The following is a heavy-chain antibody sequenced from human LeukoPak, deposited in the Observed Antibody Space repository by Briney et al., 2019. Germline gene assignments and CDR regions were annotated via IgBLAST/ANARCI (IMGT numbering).Heavy chain of an antibody. CDR2: IYYSGST. J-gene: IGHJ4*02. CDR3: ARSTAKVISRFLVDY. CDR1: GGSISSGDYY. Sequence: SETLSLTCTVSGGSISSGDYYWSWIRQPPGKGLEWIGYIYYSGSTYYNPSLKSRVTISVDTSKNQFSLKLSSVTAADTAVYYCARSTAKVISRFLVDYWGQGNLVTVSS. D-gene: IGHD5-18*01. V-gene: IGHV4-30-4*08.